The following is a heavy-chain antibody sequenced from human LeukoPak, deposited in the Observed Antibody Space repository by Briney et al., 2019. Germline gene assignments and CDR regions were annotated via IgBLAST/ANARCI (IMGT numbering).Heavy chain of an antibody. J-gene: IGHJ4*02. CDR3: ATYYDFWSGYLS. Sequence: SSETLSLTCTVSGGSISSNYWSWIRQPPGKGLEWIAYIYYSGSTNYNPSLKSRVTISVDTPKNQFSLKLSSVTAADTAVYYCATYYDFWSGYLSWGQGTLVTVSS. D-gene: IGHD3-3*01. CDR2: IYYSGST. V-gene: IGHV4-59*01. CDR1: GGSISSNY.